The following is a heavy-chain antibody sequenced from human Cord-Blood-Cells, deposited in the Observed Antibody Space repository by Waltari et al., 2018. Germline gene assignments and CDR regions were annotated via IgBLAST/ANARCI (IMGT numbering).Heavy chain of an antibody. CDR3: ASIGVQGVISY. J-gene: IGHJ4*02. CDR1: GGSFSGYY. D-gene: IGHD3-10*01. CDR2: INHSGST. V-gene: IGHV4-34*01. Sequence: QVQLQQWGAGLLKPSETLSLTCAVYGGSFSGYYWSWIRQPPGKGLEWIGEINHSGSTNDNPSLKSRVTISVDTSKSQFSLKLSSVTAADTAVYYCASIGVQGVISYWGQGTLVTVSS.